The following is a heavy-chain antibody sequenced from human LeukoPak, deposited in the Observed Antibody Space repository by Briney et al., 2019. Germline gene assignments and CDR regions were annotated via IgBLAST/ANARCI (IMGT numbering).Heavy chain of an antibody. V-gene: IGHV4-59*01. Sequence: SETLSLTCTVSGGSISPYYWSWIRQPPGKGLEWIGYVSHSGSTNYNLSLGSRVTISVDTSKNQFSLKLTSVTAADTAVYFCARGANYYYHGMDVWGQGTTVTVSS. CDR1: GGSISPYY. CDR2: VSHSGST. CDR3: ARGANYYYHGMDV. J-gene: IGHJ6*02.